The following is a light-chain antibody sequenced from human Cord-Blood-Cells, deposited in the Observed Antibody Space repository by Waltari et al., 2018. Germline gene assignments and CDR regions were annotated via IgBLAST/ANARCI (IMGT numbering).Light chain of an antibody. V-gene: IGKV2-28*01. CDR2: LGS. J-gene: IGKJ2*01. Sequence: EIVLTQSPGTLSLSPGERATLSCRASQSVSSSYLAWYQQKPGQSPQLLIYLGSNRASGVPDRFSGSGSGTDFTLKISRVEAEDVGVYYCMQALQTPAFGQGTKLEIK. CDR1: QSVSSSY. CDR3: MQALQTPA.